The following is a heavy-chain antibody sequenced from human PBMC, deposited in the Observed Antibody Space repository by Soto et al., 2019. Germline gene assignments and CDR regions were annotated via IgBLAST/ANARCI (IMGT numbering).Heavy chain of an antibody. D-gene: IGHD3-22*01. J-gene: IGHJ5*02. CDR2: ISSSSSYI. CDR3: ASFRGSAMSSGYYH. CDR1: GFTFSSYS. Sequence: GGSLRLSCAASGFTFSSYSMNWVSQAPGKGLEWVSSISSSSSYIYYADSVKGRFTISRDNAKNSLYLQMNSLRAEDTAVYYCASFRGSAMSSGYYHWGQGTLVTVSS. V-gene: IGHV3-21*01.